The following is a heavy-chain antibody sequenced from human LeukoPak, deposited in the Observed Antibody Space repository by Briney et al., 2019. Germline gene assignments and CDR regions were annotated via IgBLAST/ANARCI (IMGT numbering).Heavy chain of an antibody. Sequence: ASVRVSCKASGYTFTSYYMHWVRQAPGQGLEWMGWINPNSGGTNYAQKFQGRVTMTRDTSISTAYMELSRLRSDDTAVYYCARDPSVTTPSQFDYWGQGTLVTVSS. D-gene: IGHD4-17*01. CDR1: GYTFTSYY. CDR2: INPNSGGT. J-gene: IGHJ4*02. V-gene: IGHV1-2*02. CDR3: ARDPSVTTPSQFDY.